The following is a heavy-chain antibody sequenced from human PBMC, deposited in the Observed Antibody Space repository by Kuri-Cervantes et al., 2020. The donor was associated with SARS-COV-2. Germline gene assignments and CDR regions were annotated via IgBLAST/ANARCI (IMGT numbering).Heavy chain of an antibody. CDR3: ASILPDSSGWYGY. Sequence: GSLRLSCTVSGYSISSGYYWGWIRQPPGKGLEWIGEINHSGSTNYNPSLKSRVTISVDTSKNQFSLKLSSVTAADTAVYYCASILPDSSGWYGYWGQGNLVTVSS. J-gene: IGHJ4*02. CDR1: GYSISSGYY. D-gene: IGHD6-19*01. CDR2: INHSGST. V-gene: IGHV4-38-2*02.